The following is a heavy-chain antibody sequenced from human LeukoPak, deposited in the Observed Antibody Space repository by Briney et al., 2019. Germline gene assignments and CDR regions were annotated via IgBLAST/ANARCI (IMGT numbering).Heavy chain of an antibody. CDR1: GFTFSSYS. J-gene: IGHJ4*02. CDR3: ARDRRWLQYPIDY. D-gene: IGHD5-24*01. CDR2: ISSSSSYI. Sequence: PGRSLRLSCAASGFTFSSYSMNWVRQAPGKGLEWVSSISSSSSYIYYADSVKGRFTISRDNAKNSLYLQMNSLRAEDTAVYYCARDRRWLQYPIDYWGQGTLVTVSS. V-gene: IGHV3-21*01.